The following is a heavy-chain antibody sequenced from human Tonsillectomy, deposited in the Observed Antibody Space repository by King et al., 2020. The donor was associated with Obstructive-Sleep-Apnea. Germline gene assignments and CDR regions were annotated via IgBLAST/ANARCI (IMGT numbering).Heavy chain of an antibody. V-gene: IGHV3-23*04. CDR3: AKDRGYCSSTSCYLDAFDI. Sequence: LVESGGGLVQPGGSLRLSCAASGFTFSSYAMSWVRQAPGKGLEWVSAISGSGGSTYYADSVKGRFTISRDNSKNTLHLQMNSLRAEDTAVYYCAKDRGYCSSTSCYLDAFDIWGQGTMVTVSS. J-gene: IGHJ3*02. D-gene: IGHD2-2*01. CDR1: GFTFSSYA. CDR2: ISGSGGST.